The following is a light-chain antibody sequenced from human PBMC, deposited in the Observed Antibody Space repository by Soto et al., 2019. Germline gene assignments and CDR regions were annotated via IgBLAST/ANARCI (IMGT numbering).Light chain of an antibody. CDR1: QTINSW. Sequence: IQMTQSPSTLAGSLGDRVTITCGASQTINSWLDWYQQKPGKAPKLLIYKASTLKSGVPSRFTGSGSGTEFTLTISSLKPDDFATYYCQHYNSYSEAFGQGTKV. J-gene: IGKJ1*01. CDR2: KAS. CDR3: QHYNSYSEA. V-gene: IGKV1-5*03.